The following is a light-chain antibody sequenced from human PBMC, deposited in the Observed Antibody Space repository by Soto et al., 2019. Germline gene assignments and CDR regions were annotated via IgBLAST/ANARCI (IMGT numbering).Light chain of an antibody. J-gene: IGKJ4*01. Sequence: EIVLTQSPGTLSLSPGERATLSCRASQSVGRNYLAWYQQKPGQAPRLLIYGASSKASGIPDRFSGSGSGTDFTLTISRLEPEDFAVFQCQQYASSPLTFGGGTKVEI. CDR2: GAS. CDR3: QQYASSPLT. V-gene: IGKV3-20*01. CDR1: QSVGRNY.